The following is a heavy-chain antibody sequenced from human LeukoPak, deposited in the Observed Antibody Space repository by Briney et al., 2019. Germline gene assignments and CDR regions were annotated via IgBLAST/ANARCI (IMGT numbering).Heavy chain of an antibody. D-gene: IGHD4-23*01. J-gene: IGHJ4*02. CDR2: IRSKAYGGTT. Sequence: GGSLRLSCTASGFTFGDYAMSWVRQAPGKGLEWVGFIRSKAYGGTTEYAASVKGRFTISRDDSKSIAYLQMNSLKTEDTAVYYCTRTTTVVTWADIFDYWGQGTPVTVSS. CDR3: TRTTTVVTWADIFDY. V-gene: IGHV3-49*04. CDR1: GFTFGDYA.